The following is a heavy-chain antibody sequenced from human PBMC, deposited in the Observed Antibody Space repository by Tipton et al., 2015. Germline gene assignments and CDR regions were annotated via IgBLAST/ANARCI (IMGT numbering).Heavy chain of an antibody. CDR2: ISSSSSYI. CDR3: AKDGAIWFGYDNNGSFDY. CDR1: GFAFSSCS. Sequence: GSLRLSCAASGFAFSSCSMNWVRQAPGKGLEWVSSISSSSSYIYYADSVKGRFTISRDNAKNSLYLQMNSLRAEDTAVYYCAKDGAIWFGYDNNGSFDYWGQGTLVTVSS. V-gene: IGHV3-21*01. D-gene: IGHD3-22*01. J-gene: IGHJ4*02.